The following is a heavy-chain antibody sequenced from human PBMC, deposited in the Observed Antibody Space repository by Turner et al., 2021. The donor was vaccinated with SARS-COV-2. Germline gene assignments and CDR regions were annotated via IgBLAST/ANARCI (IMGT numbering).Heavy chain of an antibody. CDR1: GGSISSYY. CDR3: ARDGCSGAGCYPDYYYGMDV. D-gene: IGHD2-15*01. Sequence: QVQLQESGPGLVRPSETLSLTCTVSGGSISSYYWSWIRQPPGKGLEWIAYIYYSGSTNYNPSLKSRVTISLDTSKNQFSLKLSSVTAADTAVYYCARDGCSGAGCYPDYYYGMDVWGQGTTVTVSS. J-gene: IGHJ6*02. CDR2: IYYSGST. V-gene: IGHV4-59*01.